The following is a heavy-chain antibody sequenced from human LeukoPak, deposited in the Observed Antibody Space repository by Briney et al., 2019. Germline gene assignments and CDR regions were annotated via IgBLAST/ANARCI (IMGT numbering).Heavy chain of an antibody. Sequence: SETLSLTCTVSGYSISSGHYWGWIRQPPGKGLEWIGSMYHSGSTYYNPPLKSRVTISEDTSKNQFSLKLSSVTAADTAVYYCARGGPVLRYFDWFHHWGQGTLVTVSS. J-gene: IGHJ5*02. D-gene: IGHD3-9*01. CDR1: GYSISSGHY. V-gene: IGHV4-38-2*02. CDR2: MYHSGST. CDR3: ARGGPVLRYFDWFHH.